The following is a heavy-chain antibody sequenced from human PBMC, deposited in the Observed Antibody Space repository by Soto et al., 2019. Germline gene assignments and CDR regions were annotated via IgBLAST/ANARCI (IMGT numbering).Heavy chain of an antibody. CDR3: ARGRDLAWGSRWFFDL. CDR2: IGTAGDP. D-gene: IGHD7-27*01. V-gene: IGHV3-13*05. CDR1: GFTFSSYD. J-gene: IGHJ2*01. Sequence: GGSLRLYCAGSGFTFSSYDMHWVRQAAGKGLEWVSGIGTAGDPYYPDSVKGRFTISRENGKNSLDLQMNSLRAGDTAVYYCARGRDLAWGSRWFFDLWGRGTLVTVSS.